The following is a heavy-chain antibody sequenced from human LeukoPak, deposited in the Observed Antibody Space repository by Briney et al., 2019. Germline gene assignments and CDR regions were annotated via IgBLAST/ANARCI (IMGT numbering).Heavy chain of an antibody. J-gene: IGHJ4*02. CDR1: GFTFSSYS. CDR2: ISSSSSYI. D-gene: IGHD1-26*01. CDR3: ARDSEIPIVGATTAELDY. Sequence: KSGGSLRLSCAASGFTFSSYSMNWVRQAPGKGLEWVSSISSSSSYIYYADSVKGRFTISRDNAKNSLYLQMNSLRAEDTAVYYCARDSEIPIVGATTAELDYWGQGTLVTVSS. V-gene: IGHV3-21*01.